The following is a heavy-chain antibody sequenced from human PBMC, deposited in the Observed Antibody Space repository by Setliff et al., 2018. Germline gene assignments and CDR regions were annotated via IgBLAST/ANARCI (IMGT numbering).Heavy chain of an antibody. Sequence: PGESLKISCAASGFTFSSYAMYWVRQAPGKGLEWVAVISYDGSNKYYADSVKGRFTISRDNSKNTLYLQMNSLRAEDTAVYYCARALRGYCSGGSCYNWFDPWGQGTLVTVSS. J-gene: IGHJ5*02. CDR2: ISYDGSNK. CDR1: GFTFSSYA. CDR3: ARALRGYCSGGSCYNWFDP. D-gene: IGHD2-15*01. V-gene: IGHV3-30*04.